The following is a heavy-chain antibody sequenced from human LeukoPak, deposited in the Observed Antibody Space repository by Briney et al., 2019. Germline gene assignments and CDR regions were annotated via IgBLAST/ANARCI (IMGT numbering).Heavy chain of an antibody. J-gene: IGHJ3*02. Sequence: SETLSLTCTVSGGSISSHFWSWFRQPPGKGLEWIGYIYPSGSTNYNLSLKSRVTISVDPSNNQFSLKLSSVTAADTAMYYCARHHYDNNGAFDIWGQGTMVTVSS. CDR2: IYPSGST. CDR1: GGSISSHF. V-gene: IGHV4-59*08. CDR3: ARHHYDNNGAFDI. D-gene: IGHD3-22*01.